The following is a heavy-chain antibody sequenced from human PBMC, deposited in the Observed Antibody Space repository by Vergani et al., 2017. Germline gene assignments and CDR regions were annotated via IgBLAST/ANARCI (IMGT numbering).Heavy chain of an antibody. CDR3: ARGDYGILTGYRY. CDR1: GYTFSNYY. V-gene: IGHV1-46*03. Sequence: QVQVVQSGAEVKKSGASVKVSCKTSGYTFSNYYMHWVRQAPGQGLEWMGIINPSGGHTNYAQKFQGRVTMTRDTSTSTVYMMLSSLRSEDTAIYYCARGDYGILTGYRYWGQGTLVTVSA. CDR2: INPSGGHT. D-gene: IGHD3-9*01. J-gene: IGHJ4*02.